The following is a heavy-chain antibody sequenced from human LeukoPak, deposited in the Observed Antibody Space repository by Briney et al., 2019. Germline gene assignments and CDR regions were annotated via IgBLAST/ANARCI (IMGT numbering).Heavy chain of an antibody. Sequence: GGSLRLSCAASGFTFSNYWMHWVRQAPGKGLEWVALISFDGSNKYYADSVKGRFTISRDSSKNTLYLQMNSLRAADTAVYYCARSYRRGAITMLRGVANRGAFDIWGQGTMVTVSS. J-gene: IGHJ3*02. CDR1: GFTFSNYW. CDR2: ISFDGSNK. CDR3: ARSYRRGAITMLRGVANRGAFDI. V-gene: IGHV3-30*03. D-gene: IGHD3-10*01.